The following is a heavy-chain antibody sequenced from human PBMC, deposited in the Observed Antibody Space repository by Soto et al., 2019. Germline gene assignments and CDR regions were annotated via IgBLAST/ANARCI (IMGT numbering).Heavy chain of an antibody. V-gene: IGHV6-1*01. J-gene: IGHJ4*02. CDR1: GDSVSSNSAA. Sequence: SQTLSLTCAISGDSVSSNSAAWTWIRPSPSRGLEWLGRTYYRSKWYNDYAVFVESLITINLDTYKNQFFLQLNSGTPEDTAVYYCARDYYDSSGYFHFDYWGQGTLVTVSS. CDR3: ARDYYDSSGYFHFDY. D-gene: IGHD3-22*01. CDR2: TYYRSKWYN.